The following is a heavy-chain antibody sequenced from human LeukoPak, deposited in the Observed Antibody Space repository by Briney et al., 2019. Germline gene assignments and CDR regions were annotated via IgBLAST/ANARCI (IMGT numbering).Heavy chain of an antibody. CDR3: ARGRRSGWYNFDY. Sequence: SETLSLTCAVYGGSFSGYYWSWIRQPPGKGLEWIGEINHSGSTNYNPSLKSRVTISVDTSKNQFSLKLSSVTAADTAVYYCARGRRSGWYNFDYWGQGTLVTVSS. CDR2: INHSGST. D-gene: IGHD6-19*01. CDR1: GGSFSGYY. J-gene: IGHJ4*02. V-gene: IGHV4-34*01.